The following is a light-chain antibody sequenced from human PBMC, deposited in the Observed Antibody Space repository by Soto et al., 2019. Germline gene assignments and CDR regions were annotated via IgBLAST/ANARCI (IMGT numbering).Light chain of an antibody. CDR2: DAS. J-gene: IGKJ2*03. Sequence: EIVLTQSPATLSLSPGERATLSCRASQSVSNNLGWYQQKPGQAPRLVIYDASYWATDIPARFSGSVSGTDFTLTMNIIVNKGFAVYYWPQRSNWPRSFGQGTKLEIK. V-gene: IGKV3-11*01. CDR3: PQRSNWPRS. CDR1: QSVSNN.